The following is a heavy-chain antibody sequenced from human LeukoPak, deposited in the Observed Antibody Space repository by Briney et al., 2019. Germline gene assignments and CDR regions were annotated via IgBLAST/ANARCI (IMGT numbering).Heavy chain of an antibody. J-gene: IGHJ4*02. CDR3: ARDYCAGDCFPDY. CDR1: GYTFSAYY. CDR2: INPNSGDT. D-gene: IGHD2-21*02. V-gene: IGHV1-2*06. Sequence: GASVTVSCTASGYTFSAYYMHWVRQAPGQGLEWMGRINPNSGDTNNAQNFQGRVTLTRDTSISTAYVELSRLRSDDTAVYYCARDYCAGDCFPDYWGQGTLVTVSS.